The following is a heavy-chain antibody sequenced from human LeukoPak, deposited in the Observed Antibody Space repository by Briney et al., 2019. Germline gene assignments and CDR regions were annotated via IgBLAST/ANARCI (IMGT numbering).Heavy chain of an antibody. J-gene: IGHJ5*02. V-gene: IGHV3-74*01. CDR3: TRDLEHGNFDP. CDR2: IESDGSTT. CDR1: GFTVGSHW. Sequence: TGGSLRLSCAATGFTVGSHWMYWVRQAPGKGLEWVSYIESDGSTTAYADSVKGRFTISRDNAKNTVFLQMSSLRVDDTAVYYCTRDLEHGNFDPWGQGTLVTVSS. D-gene: IGHD3-3*01.